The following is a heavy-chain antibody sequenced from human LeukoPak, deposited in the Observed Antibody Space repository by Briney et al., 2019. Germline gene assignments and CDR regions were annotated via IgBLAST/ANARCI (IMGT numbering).Heavy chain of an antibody. V-gene: IGHV3-21*01. Sequence: SGGSLRLSCAASGLNFSDYYINWVRQAPGEGLEWVSSISSSGGYRYYADSVKGRFTISRDNAKNSLYLQMNSLRAEDTAVYFCARGKLLYFDFDYWGQGTLVTVSS. CDR2: ISSSGGYR. J-gene: IGHJ4*02. CDR1: GLNFSDYY. D-gene: IGHD3-9*01. CDR3: ARGKLLYFDFDY.